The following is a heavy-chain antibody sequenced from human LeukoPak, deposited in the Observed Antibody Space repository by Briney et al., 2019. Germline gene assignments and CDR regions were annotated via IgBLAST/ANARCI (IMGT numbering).Heavy chain of an antibody. Sequence: GSSVKVSSKASLYTFTGYYMHWVRQAPGQGLEWIGWINPNIGGTNYAQKFQGRVTMTRDTSISTAYMELSRLRSDDTAVYYCARGGTYSSSWQDSLDYWGQGTLVTVSS. CDR3: ARGGTYSSSWQDSLDY. V-gene: IGHV1-2*02. J-gene: IGHJ4*02. D-gene: IGHD6-13*01. CDR1: LYTFTGYY. CDR2: INPNIGGT.